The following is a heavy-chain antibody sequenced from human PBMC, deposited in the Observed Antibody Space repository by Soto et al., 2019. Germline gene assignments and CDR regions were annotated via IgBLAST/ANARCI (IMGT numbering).Heavy chain of an antibody. Sequence: PGGSLRLSCEASGFTFNTYCMHWVRQPPGKGLEWLAAIWYDGTQKYYADSVKGRFIISRDNSKKTLYLEMNSLRAEDTAVYYCVRGGGTTAHGLWQFYSWSQGTLVTVSS. CDR3: VRGGGTTAHGLWQFYS. D-gene: IGHD4-4*01. CDR2: IWYDGTQK. CDR1: GFTFNTYC. V-gene: IGHV3-33*01. J-gene: IGHJ4*02.